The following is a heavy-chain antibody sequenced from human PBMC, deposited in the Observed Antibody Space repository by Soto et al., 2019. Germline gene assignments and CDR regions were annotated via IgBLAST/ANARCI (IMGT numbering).Heavy chain of an antibody. J-gene: IGHJ4*02. D-gene: IGHD2-8*01. V-gene: IGHV4-4*02. Sequence: PSETLSLTCAVSGDSITSNVWWSWIRQSPGKGLEWIGEAYHNGLTNYNPSVKSRVTISVDTSKNQFSLNLNSVTASDTAVYYCVSQRTSVLTQAYFDYWGPGALVTVSS. CDR1: GDSITSNVW. CDR3: VSQRTSVLTQAYFDY. CDR2: AYHNGLT.